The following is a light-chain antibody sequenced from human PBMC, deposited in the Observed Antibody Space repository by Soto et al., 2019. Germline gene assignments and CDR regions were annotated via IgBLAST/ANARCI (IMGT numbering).Light chain of an antibody. CDR3: TSYASSSTHVV. Sequence: QSALTQPASVSGSPGQAITLSCTGTSSDIGGYDYVSWYQRYPGKAPKLIIYDVNNRPSGVSNRFSGSKSGNTASLTISGLQAEDEADYYCTSYASSSTHVVFGGGTKVTVL. CDR1: SSDIGGYDY. V-gene: IGLV2-14*01. J-gene: IGLJ2*01. CDR2: DVN.